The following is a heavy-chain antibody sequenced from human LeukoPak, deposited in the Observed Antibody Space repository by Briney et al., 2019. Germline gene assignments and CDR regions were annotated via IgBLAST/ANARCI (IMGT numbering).Heavy chain of an antibody. CDR1: GFSLSSYW. D-gene: IGHD6-13*01. CDR2: INIDGSTT. Sequence: PGGSLRLSCAASGFSLSSYWMHWARRAPGKGLVWVSNINIDGSTTNHADSVKGRFTISRDNAKNTLYLQMNSLRAEDTAVYYCARGAPFTSIWYGLDYWGQGTLVTVSS. CDR3: ARGAPFTSIWYGLDY. J-gene: IGHJ4*02. V-gene: IGHV3-74*01.